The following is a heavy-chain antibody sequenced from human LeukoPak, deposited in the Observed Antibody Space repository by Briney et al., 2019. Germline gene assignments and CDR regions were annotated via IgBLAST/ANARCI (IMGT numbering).Heavy chain of an antibody. CDR1: GGSISSGSYY. D-gene: IGHD3-16*01. V-gene: IGHV4-61*02. Sequence: SETLSLTCTVSGGSISSGSYYWSWIRQPAGKGLEWIGRIYTSGSTNYNPSLKSRVTISVDTSKNQFSLKLSSVTAADTAVYYCARVGVPFHFDYWGQGTLVTVSS. CDR2: IYTSGST. J-gene: IGHJ4*02. CDR3: ARVGVPFHFDY.